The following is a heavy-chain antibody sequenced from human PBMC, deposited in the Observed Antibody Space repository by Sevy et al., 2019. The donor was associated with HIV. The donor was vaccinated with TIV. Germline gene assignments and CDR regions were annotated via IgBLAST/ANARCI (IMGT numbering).Heavy chain of an antibody. CDR3: AKNEMAGYSGYDSGYFMDV. D-gene: IGHD5-12*01. J-gene: IGHJ6*03. CDR1: GFTFSSYG. Sequence: GGSLRLSCAASGFTFSSYGMHWVRQAPGKGLEWVAVMWYDGTKKYDADSVKGRFTISRDNSKNTLHLQMNSLRDEDTAVYYCAKNEMAGYSGYDSGYFMDVRGRGTTVTVSS. V-gene: IGHV3-33*06. CDR2: MWYDGTKK.